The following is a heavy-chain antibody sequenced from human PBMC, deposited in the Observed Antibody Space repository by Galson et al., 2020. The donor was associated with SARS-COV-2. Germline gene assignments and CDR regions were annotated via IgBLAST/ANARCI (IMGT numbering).Heavy chain of an antibody. D-gene: IGHD3-22*01. CDR1: GGSFSDYY. CDR3: ARGRQDVTMIVGAITAYYHYMDV. J-gene: IGHJ6*03. V-gene: IGHV4-34*01. Sequence: SETLSLTCAVYGGSFSDYYWSWIRQSPGKGLEWIGEINHSGSTKSSPSLRSRVTIAVDTSTNQFSLKLTSMTAADTAVYYCARGRQDVTMIVGAITAYYHYMDVWSKGTTVTISS. CDR2: INHSGST.